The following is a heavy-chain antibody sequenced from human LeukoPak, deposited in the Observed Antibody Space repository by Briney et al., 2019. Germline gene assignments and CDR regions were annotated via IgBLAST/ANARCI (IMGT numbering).Heavy chain of an antibody. CDR1: GYSISSGYY. Sequence: SETLSLTCAVSGYSISSGYYWGWIRQPPGKGLEWIGSIYHSGSTYYNPSLKSRITISVDTSKSQFSLKLSSVTAADTAVYYCARWDSGEWFHDAFDIWGQGTMVTVSS. CDR2: IYHSGST. D-gene: IGHD3-3*01. V-gene: IGHV4-38-2*01. CDR3: ARWDSGEWFHDAFDI. J-gene: IGHJ3*02.